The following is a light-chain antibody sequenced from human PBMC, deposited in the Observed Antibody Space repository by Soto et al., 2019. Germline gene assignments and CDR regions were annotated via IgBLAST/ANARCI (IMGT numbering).Light chain of an antibody. CDR3: QHYNPWPAGYT. Sequence: EVVMTQSPASLSVSPGDRATLSCRASQNIRTNLAWYQQNVGQAPRLLIYGSSTRASGIPASFSATGSGTEFSLPILSLQSEDFAVYYCQHYNPWPAGYTFGPGTKLDIQ. CDR2: GSS. J-gene: IGKJ2*01. V-gene: IGKV3-15*01. CDR1: QNIRTN.